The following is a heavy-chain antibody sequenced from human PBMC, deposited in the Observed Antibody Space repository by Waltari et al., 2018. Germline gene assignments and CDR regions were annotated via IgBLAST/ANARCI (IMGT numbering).Heavy chain of an antibody. CDR2: IYHSGST. Sequence: QVQLQESGPGLVKPSETLSPTCAVSGYSISSGYYWGWIRQPPGKGLEWIGSIYHSGSTYYNPSLKSRVTISVDTSKNQFSLKLSSVTAADTAVYYCARPLTTGTTGGGFDIWGQGTMVTVSS. CDR3: ARPLTTGTTGGGFDI. V-gene: IGHV4-38-2*01. J-gene: IGHJ3*02. D-gene: IGHD1-1*01. CDR1: GYSISSGYY.